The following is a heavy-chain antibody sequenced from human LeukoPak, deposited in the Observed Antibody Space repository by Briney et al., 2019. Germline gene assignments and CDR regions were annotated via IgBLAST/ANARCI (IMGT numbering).Heavy chain of an antibody. V-gene: IGHV4-59*01. J-gene: IGHJ4*02. CDR1: GGPIRSYY. Sequence: SETLSLTCTGSGGPIRSYYWTWIRQRPGKGLEWIGHIYYTGSTTYNPSLKSRVTISVDTSKNQFSLKLTSVTAADTAVYYCARGPAAGIDTGHYDYWGQGTLVTVSS. CDR3: ARGPAAGIDTGHYDY. CDR2: IYYTGST. D-gene: IGHD6-13*01.